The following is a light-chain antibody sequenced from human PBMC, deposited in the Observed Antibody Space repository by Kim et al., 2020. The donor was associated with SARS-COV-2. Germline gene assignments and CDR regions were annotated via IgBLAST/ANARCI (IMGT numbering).Light chain of an antibody. V-gene: IGKV1-5*03. CDR2: LAS. CDR3: QHYSRFPYT. Sequence: DIQMTQSPSTLSASVGDRVTITCRASENIGTWLAWYQQKPGRAPSLLIYLASTLESGVPSRFSGTGSGTEFSLSITSLQPDDFATYYCQHYSRFPYTFGQGTKLE. CDR1: ENIGTW. J-gene: IGKJ2*01.